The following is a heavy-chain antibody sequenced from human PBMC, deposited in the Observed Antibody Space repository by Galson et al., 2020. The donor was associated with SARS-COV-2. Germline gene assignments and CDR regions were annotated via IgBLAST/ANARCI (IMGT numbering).Heavy chain of an antibody. CDR2: IRYDGSKK. CDR3: AKKIVGPTDYFDY. CDR1: GFTFSSYG. D-gene: IGHD1-26*01. Sequence: SCAASGFTFSSYGMQWVRQAPGKGLEWVAFIRYDGSKKYYADSVKGRFTISRDNSKNTLYLQMDSLRTEDTAVYYCAKKIVGPTDYFDYWGQGTLVTVSS. J-gene: IGHJ4*02. V-gene: IGHV3-30*02.